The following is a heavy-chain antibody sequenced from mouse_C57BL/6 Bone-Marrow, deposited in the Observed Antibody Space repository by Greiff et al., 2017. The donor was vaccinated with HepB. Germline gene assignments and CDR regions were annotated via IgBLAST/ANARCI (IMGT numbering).Heavy chain of an antibody. CDR2: ISSGGSYT. CDR1: GFTFSSYG. V-gene: IGHV5-6*01. CDR3: ATSGVDLLWSNYYAMDY. D-gene: IGHD2-1*01. Sequence: EVKLVESGGDLVKPGGSLKLSCAASGFTFSSYGMSWVRQTPDKRLEWVATISSGGSYTYYPDSVKGRFTISRDNAKNTLYLQMSSLKSEDTAMYYCATSGVDLLWSNYYAMDYWGQGTSVTVSS. J-gene: IGHJ4*01.